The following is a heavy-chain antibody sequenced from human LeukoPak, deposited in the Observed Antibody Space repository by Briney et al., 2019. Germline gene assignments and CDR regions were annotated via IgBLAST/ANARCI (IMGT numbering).Heavy chain of an antibody. CDR3: AASSGSGNYAYYFDY. Sequence: SGGSLTLSCAACGFSFSRCNMKGVRGARGEGLEWVSYIRASASSIYDAGSVKGRFTISRDIGKNSLYLQMNSLRAEDTAVYYCAASSGSGNYAYYFDYWGQGTLVTVSS. CDR2: IRASASSI. V-gene: IGHV3-48*04. CDR1: GFSFSRCN. D-gene: IGHD3-22*01. J-gene: IGHJ4*02.